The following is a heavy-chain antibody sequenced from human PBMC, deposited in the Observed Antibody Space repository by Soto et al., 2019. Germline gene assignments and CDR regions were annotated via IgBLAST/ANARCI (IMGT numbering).Heavy chain of an antibody. J-gene: IGHJ4*02. CDR1: GYTFTSYY. CDR3: ARDYDILTGPVYYFDY. Sequence: ASVKVSCKASGYTFTSYYMHCVRQAPGQGLEWMGIINPSGGSTSYAQKFQGRVTMTRDTSTSTVYMELSSLRSEDTAVYYCARDYDILTGPVYYFDYWGQGTLVTVSS. CDR2: INPSGGST. V-gene: IGHV1-46*01. D-gene: IGHD3-9*01.